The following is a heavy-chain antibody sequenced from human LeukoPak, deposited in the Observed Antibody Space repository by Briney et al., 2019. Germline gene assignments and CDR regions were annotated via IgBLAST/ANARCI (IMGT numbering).Heavy chain of an antibody. J-gene: IGHJ4*02. Sequence: GGSLRLSCVASGFTFSSHTMNWVRQAPGKGLEWVSSISGGSTTIYYADSVRGRCTISRDNAKNSLYLQMNSLRAEDTAVYYCARSSIRPAGPHDYWGQGTLVTVSS. CDR1: GFTFSSHT. CDR2: ISGGSTTI. V-gene: IGHV3-48*04. CDR3: ARSSIRPAGPHDY.